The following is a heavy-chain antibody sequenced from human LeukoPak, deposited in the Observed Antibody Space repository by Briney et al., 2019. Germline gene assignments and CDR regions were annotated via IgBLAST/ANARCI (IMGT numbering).Heavy chain of an antibody. V-gene: IGHV1-69*05. Sequence: ASVKVSCKASGGTSSSYAISWVRQAPGQGLEWMGRIIPMFGTANYAQKFQGRVTITTDESTSTAYMELSSLRSEDTAVYYCARDRKWSAAIFDAFDIWGQGTMVTVSS. CDR1: GGTSSSYA. D-gene: IGHD3-3*01. CDR3: ARDRKWSAAIFDAFDI. J-gene: IGHJ3*02. CDR2: IIPMFGTA.